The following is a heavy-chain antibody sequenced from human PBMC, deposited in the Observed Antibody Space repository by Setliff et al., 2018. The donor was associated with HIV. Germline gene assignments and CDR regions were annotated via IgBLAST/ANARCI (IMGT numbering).Heavy chain of an antibody. D-gene: IGHD3-3*01. CDR1: GFTFSTYG. J-gene: IGHJ4*02. CDR2: VEHDGSKK. V-gene: IGHV3-33*05. CDR3: ARSDTIFGVAPIY. Sequence: PGGSLRLSCAVSGFTFSTYGMHLVRQAPGKGLEWVTFVEHDGSKKFYADSVKGRFTISRDNSKNTLYLQMNSLRAEDTALYYCARSDTIFGVAPIYWGQGILVTVSS.